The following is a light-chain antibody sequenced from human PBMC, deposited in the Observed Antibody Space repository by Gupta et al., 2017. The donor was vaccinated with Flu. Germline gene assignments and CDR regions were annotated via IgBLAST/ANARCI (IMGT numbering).Light chain of an antibody. J-gene: IGKJ2*01. V-gene: IGKV3-11*01. CDR1: QSISSY. CDR3: QQRSNWPRNT. CDR2: DAS. Sequence: ATLSLSPGERATLSCRATQSISSYLAWYHHKPGQAPRLLIYDASNRATGIPDRFSGGGSGTDFTLTISSLEPEDFAVYYCQQRSNWPRNTFGQGTKLEIK.